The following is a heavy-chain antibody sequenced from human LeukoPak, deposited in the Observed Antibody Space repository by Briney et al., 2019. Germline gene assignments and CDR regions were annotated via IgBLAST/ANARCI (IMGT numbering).Heavy chain of an antibody. J-gene: IGHJ6*04. V-gene: IGHV3-48*03. CDR3: AELGITMIGGV. CDR1: GFTFSSYE. Sequence: GGSLRPACAASGFTFSSYEMNWVRQAPGKGLEWVSYISSSGSTIYYADSVKGRFTISRDNAKNSLYLQMNSLRAEDTAVYYCAELGITMIGGVWGKGTTVTISS. D-gene: IGHD3-10*02. CDR2: ISSSGSTI.